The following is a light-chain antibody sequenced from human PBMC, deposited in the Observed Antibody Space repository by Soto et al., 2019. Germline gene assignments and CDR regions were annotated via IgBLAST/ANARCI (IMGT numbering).Light chain of an antibody. V-gene: IGLV2-23*01. CDR3: CSYAGSSTSVV. CDR1: SSDVGTYNY. Sequence: QSVLTQPASVSGSPGQSITISCTGTSSDVGTYNYVSWYQHHPGKAPKLMIYEGSKRPSGVSNRFSGSKSGNTASLTISGLQAEDEADYYCCSYAGSSTSVVFGGGTKLTVL. CDR2: EGS. J-gene: IGLJ2*01.